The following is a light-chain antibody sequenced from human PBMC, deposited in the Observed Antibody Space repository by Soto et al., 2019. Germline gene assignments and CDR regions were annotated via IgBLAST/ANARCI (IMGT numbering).Light chain of an antibody. V-gene: IGKV1-17*01. Sequence: DIQMTQSPSSLSASVGDRVTITCRASQCIRTDLGWYQQKPGKAPKRLIYAASSLQSGVPSRFSGSGSGAECTLTISSRQPEECATDYCLQQKSFPLYTFGQGTKLEIK. J-gene: IGKJ2*01. CDR2: AAS. CDR3: LQQKSFPLYT. CDR1: QCIRTD.